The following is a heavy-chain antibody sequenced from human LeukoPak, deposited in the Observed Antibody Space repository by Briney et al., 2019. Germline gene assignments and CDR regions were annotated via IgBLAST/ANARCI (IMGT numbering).Heavy chain of an antibody. CDR1: GYTFTGYY. CDR3: ARWVSEELLYFDY. D-gene: IGHD3-10*01. J-gene: IGHJ4*02. V-gene: IGHV1-2*02. CDR2: INPNSGGT. Sequence: ASVEVSCKASGYTFTGYYMHWVRQAPGQGFEWMGWINPNSGGTNYAQKFQGRVTMTRDTSISTAYMELSRLRSDDTAVYYCARWVSEELLYFDYWGQGTLVTVSS.